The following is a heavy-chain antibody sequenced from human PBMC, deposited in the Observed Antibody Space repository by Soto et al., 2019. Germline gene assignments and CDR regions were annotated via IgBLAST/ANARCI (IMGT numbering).Heavy chain of an antibody. CDR1: GGTFSSYA. J-gene: IGHJ5*02. CDR2: ISLYSDGT. CDR3: ARVVPGAEAWFGP. V-gene: IGHV1-18*01. D-gene: IGHD2-2*01. Sequence: GASVKFSCKASGGTFSSYAISWVRQAPGQGLEWMGGISLYSDGTNYAQKFQGRVSMTTDTSTTTAYMELRSLRSDDTAVYYCARVVPGAEAWFGPWGQGTLVTVSS.